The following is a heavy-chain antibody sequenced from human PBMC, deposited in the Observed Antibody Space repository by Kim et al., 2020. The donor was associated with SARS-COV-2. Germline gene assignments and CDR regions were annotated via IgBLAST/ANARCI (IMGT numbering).Heavy chain of an antibody. V-gene: IGHV1-3*01. Sequence: ASVKVSCKASGYTFTSYAMHWVRQAPGQRLEWMGWINAVNGNTKYPQKFQGRVTITRDTSASTAYMELSSLRSEDTAVYYCASELWFGDYIYYYYGMDVWGQGNTVTVSS. D-gene: IGHD3-10*01. J-gene: IGHJ6*02. CDR1: GYTFTSYA. CDR3: ASELWFGDYIYYYYGMDV. CDR2: INAVNGNT.